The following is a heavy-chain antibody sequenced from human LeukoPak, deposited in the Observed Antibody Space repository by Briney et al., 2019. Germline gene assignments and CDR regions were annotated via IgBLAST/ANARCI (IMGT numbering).Heavy chain of an antibody. CDR2: VKDDGSAK. CDR3: AREIPGGAITLDY. Sequence: GGSLRLSCAASGFTLNSYWMSWVRQPPGKGLERVANVKDDGSAKFYVDSVKGRFTISRDNAKNSLYLQMNSLRVDDTAVYYCAREIPGGAITLDYWGQGTLVTVSS. D-gene: IGHD1-26*01. V-gene: IGHV3-7*01. CDR1: GFTLNSYW. J-gene: IGHJ4*02.